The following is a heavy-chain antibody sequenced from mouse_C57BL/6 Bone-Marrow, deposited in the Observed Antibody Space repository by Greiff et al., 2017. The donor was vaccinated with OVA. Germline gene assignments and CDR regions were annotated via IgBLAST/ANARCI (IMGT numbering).Heavy chain of an antibody. J-gene: IGHJ3*01. CDR3: AIIDSSGYVAY. CDR1: GYTFTSYW. D-gene: IGHD3-2*02. CDR2: IHPSDSDT. Sequence: QVQLQQPGAELVRPGTSVKLSCKASGYTFTSYWMHWVKQRPGQGLEWIGRIHPSDSDTNYNQKFKGKATLTVDKSSSTAYMQLSSLTSEDSAVYYCAIIDSSGYVAYWGQGTLVTVSA. V-gene: IGHV1-74*01.